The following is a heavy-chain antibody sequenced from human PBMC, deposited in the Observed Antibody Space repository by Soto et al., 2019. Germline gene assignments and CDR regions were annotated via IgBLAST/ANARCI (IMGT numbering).Heavy chain of an antibody. D-gene: IGHD2-15*01. J-gene: IGHJ3*02. Sequence: ESLKISCKGSGYSFSNYWIGWVRQMPGKGLEWMGIIHLVDSDTRYSPSFQGQVTISADKSIITAYLQWSSLKASDTAIYYCVRPVGLTTVVSPAALDIWGQGTMVTVSS. CDR1: GYSFSNYW. V-gene: IGHV5-51*01. CDR3: VRPVGLTTVVSPAALDI. CDR2: IHLVDSDT.